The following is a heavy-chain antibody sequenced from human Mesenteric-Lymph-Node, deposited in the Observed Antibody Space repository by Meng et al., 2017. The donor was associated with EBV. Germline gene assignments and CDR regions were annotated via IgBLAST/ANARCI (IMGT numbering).Heavy chain of an antibody. CDR2: INHSGTT. J-gene: IGHJ5*02. V-gene: IGHV4-34*02. D-gene: IGHD2-2*01. Sequence: QVQLQEWGAGLVKPSETLSLTCEVSGGSFSGYYWGWIRQPPGKGLEWIGEINHSGTTNYNPSLKSRVTISIDTSQNQFSLKMTSVDDVDTAVYYCARGYCTTTTCYALVCDPWGEGTLVTVSS. CDR3: ARGYCTTTTCYALVCDP. CDR1: GGSFSGYY.